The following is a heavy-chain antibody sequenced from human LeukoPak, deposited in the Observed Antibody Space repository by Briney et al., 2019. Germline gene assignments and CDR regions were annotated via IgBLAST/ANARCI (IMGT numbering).Heavy chain of an antibody. Sequence: PGGSLRLSCAASGFTVSSNYMSWVRQAPGKGLEWVSVIYSGGDSYYADSVRGRFIISRDNSKNTLYLQMNSLTAEDTAVYYCARGGSSWYLFDYWGQGTRVTVSS. CDR1: GFTVSSNY. D-gene: IGHD6-13*01. V-gene: IGHV3-66*01. J-gene: IGHJ4*02. CDR2: IYSGGDS. CDR3: ARGGSSWYLFDY.